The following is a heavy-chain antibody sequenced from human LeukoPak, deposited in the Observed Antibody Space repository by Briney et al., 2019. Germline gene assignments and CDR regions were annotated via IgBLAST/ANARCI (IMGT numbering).Heavy chain of an antibody. Sequence: PSETLSLTCTVFGGPITGYYWSWIRQPPGKGLEGIGYVSYRGSTNYNPSLKSRVTISVDTSKNQFSLKLSSVTAADTAVYYCARPYSSNWYDAFHFWGQGTMVTVSS. D-gene: IGHD6-13*01. CDR1: GGPITGYY. J-gene: IGHJ3*01. CDR2: VSYRGST. V-gene: IGHV4-59*01. CDR3: ARPYSSNWYDAFHF.